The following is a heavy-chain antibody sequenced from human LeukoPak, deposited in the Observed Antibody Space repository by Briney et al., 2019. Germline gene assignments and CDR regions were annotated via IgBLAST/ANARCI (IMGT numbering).Heavy chain of an antibody. D-gene: IGHD2-15*01. CDR3: VREYCTGGSCYLTDGFDI. CDR1: GFTFSTYA. J-gene: IGHJ3*02. CDR2: ISGTGGST. V-gene: IGHV3-23*01. Sequence: GGSLRLSCAASGFTFSTYAMTWVRQAPGKGLEWVSLISGTGGSTYYADSVKGRFTISRDNSKNTLYLQMNSLRAEDTAVYYCVREYCTGGSCYLTDGFDIWGQGTMVTVSS.